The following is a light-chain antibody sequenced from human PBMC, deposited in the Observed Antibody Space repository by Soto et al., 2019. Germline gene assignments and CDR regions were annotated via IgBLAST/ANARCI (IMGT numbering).Light chain of an antibody. Sequence: VITQTPLSLSVTPGQPAAISCMYSQSLLHITGETLLFWYLQKPGQSPQLLIYEVSTRVSGVPDRFSGSGSGTDFTLEISRVETDDVGIYYCMQSTQLPPTFGQGTRLEIK. CDR3: MQSTQLPPT. CDR2: EVS. J-gene: IGKJ5*01. V-gene: IGKV2D-29*02. CDR1: QSLLHITGETL.